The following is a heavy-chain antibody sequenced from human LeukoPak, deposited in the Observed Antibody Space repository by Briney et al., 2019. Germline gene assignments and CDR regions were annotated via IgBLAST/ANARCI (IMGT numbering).Heavy chain of an antibody. Sequence: SETLSLTCTVSGGSISSYYWSWIRQPPGKGLEWVGYISYSGSTNYKPSLKSRVTISVDTSKNQFSLKLSSVTAADTAIYYCARDGRAGSSFAYWGQGTLVTVSS. V-gene: IGHV4-59*01. CDR3: ARDGRAGSSFAY. CDR2: ISYSGST. J-gene: IGHJ4*02. D-gene: IGHD6-19*01. CDR1: GGSISSYY.